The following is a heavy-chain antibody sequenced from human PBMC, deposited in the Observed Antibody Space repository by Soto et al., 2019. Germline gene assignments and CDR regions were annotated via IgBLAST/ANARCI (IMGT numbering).Heavy chain of an antibody. CDR2: INPDGSDS. Sequence: GGSLRLSCAASGFTFTRYWMHWVRQSPGNGLVWVSRINPDGSDSSYADSVRGRFTISRDNAKNSLYLQMNSLRAEDTALYHCARDCYVGSGLGGAAFEIWGQGTMVTVSS. D-gene: IGHD6-19*01. CDR3: ARDCYVGSGLGGAAFEI. V-gene: IGHV3-74*01. J-gene: IGHJ3*02. CDR1: GFTFTRYW.